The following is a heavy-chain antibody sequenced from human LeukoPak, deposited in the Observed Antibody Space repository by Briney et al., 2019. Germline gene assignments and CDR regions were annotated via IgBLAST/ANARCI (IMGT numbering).Heavy chain of an antibody. V-gene: IGHV4-59*08. D-gene: IGHD6-13*01. CDR1: GGSISSYY. CDR3: ARAKPGIAANGANYYYYMDV. Sequence: SETLSLTCTVSGGSISSYYWSWIRQPPGKGLEWIGYIYYSGSTNYNPSLKSRVTISVDSSKNQFSLKLSSVTAADTAVYYCARAKPGIAANGANYYYYMDVWRKGTTVTISS. CDR2: IYYSGST. J-gene: IGHJ6*03.